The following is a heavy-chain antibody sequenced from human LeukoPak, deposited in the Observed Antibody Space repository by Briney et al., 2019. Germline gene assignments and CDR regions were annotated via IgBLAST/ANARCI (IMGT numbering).Heavy chain of an antibody. CDR3: AREIAAAGTPSGFDY. J-gene: IGHJ4*02. D-gene: IGHD6-13*01. V-gene: IGHV1-69*13. CDR2: IIPIFGTA. Sequence: SVKVSCKASGGTFSSYAISWVRQAPGQGLEWMGGIIPIFGTANYAQKFQGRVTITADESTSTAYMELSSLRSEDTAVYYCAREIAAAGTPSGFDYWGQGTLVAVSS. CDR1: GGTFSSYA.